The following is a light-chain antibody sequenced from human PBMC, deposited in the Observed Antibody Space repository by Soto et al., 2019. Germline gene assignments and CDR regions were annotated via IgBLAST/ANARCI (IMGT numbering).Light chain of an antibody. Sequence: DIQVTQSPPTLSASVGDRVTITCRASQSISSWLAWYQQKPGKAPKLLIYKASNLESGVPSRFSGSGSGTEFTLTISSLQPDDFATYYCQQYNSYSSFGQGTKVDIK. CDR1: QSISSW. V-gene: IGKV1-5*03. CDR3: QQYNSYSS. J-gene: IGKJ1*01. CDR2: KAS.